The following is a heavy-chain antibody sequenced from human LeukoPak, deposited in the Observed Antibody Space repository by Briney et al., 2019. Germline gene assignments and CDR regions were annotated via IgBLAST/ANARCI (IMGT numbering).Heavy chain of an antibody. Sequence: ASVTVSCKTSGYSFHIYELNWVRQATAQGLEWMGWVNPNSGDTDYAKKFQDRLTMTRNTSTSTAYMERSGLRLEDTAVYYCSRGPRFDPGGQGTQVTVSS. J-gene: IGHJ5*02. V-gene: IGHV1-8*01. CDR2: VNPNSGDT. CDR1: GYSFHIYE. CDR3: SRGPRFDP.